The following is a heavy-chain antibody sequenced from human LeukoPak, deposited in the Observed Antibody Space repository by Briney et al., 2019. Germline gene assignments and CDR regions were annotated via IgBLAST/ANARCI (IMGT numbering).Heavy chain of an antibody. CDR3: ALEMATLVY. J-gene: IGHJ4*02. Sequence: SETLSLTCTVSGGSISGSSYYWSWIRQPPGKGLEWIGEINHSGSTNYNPSLKSRVAISVDTSKNQFSLKLSSVTAADTAVYYCALEMATLVYWGQGTLVTVSS. D-gene: IGHD5-24*01. CDR2: INHSGST. CDR1: GGSISGSSYY. V-gene: IGHV4-39*07.